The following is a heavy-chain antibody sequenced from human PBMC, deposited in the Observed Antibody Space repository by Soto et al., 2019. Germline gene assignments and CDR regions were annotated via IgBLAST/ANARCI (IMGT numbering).Heavy chain of an antibody. CDR3: ARRQWTCQGSYFDY. D-gene: IGHD6-19*01. CDR2: IDPSDSYT. Sequence: WESLKISCKGSGCSFASYWITWVRQMPGKGLEWMGRIDPSDSYTNYSPCFHGHVPISADKSITTAYLQWSSLKASDSAMYYCARRQWTCQGSYFDYWGRGTMVTVSS. J-gene: IGHJ4*02. CDR1: GCSFASYW. V-gene: IGHV5-10-1*01.